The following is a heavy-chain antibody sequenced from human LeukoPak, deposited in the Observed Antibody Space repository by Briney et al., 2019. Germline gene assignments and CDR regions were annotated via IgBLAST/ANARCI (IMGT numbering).Heavy chain of an antibody. J-gene: IGHJ5*02. CDR1: GYTFTGYY. D-gene: IGHD6-19*01. V-gene: IGHV1-2*02. CDR2: INPNSGGT. CDR3: AKDDNGWYNWFDP. Sequence: ASVKVSCKASGYTFTGYYMHWVRQAPGQGLEWMGWINPNSGGTNYAQKFQGRATMTRDTSISTAYMELSRLRSDDTAVYYCAKDDNGWYNWFDPWGQGTLVTVSS.